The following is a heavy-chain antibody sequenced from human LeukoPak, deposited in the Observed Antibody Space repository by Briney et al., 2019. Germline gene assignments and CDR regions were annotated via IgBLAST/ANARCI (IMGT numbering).Heavy chain of an antibody. Sequence: ASVKVSCKASGYTFTGYYMHWVRQAPGQGLEWMGRINPNSGGTNYAQKLQGRVTMTRDTSISTAYMELSRLRSDDTAAYYCARDELELLGYYYYGMDVWGQGTTVTVSS. J-gene: IGHJ6*02. CDR3: ARDELELLGYYYYGMDV. CDR1: GYTFTGYY. CDR2: INPNSGGT. D-gene: IGHD1-7*01. V-gene: IGHV1-2*06.